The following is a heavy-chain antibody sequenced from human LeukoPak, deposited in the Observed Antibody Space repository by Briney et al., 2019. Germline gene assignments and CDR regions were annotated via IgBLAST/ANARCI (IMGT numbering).Heavy chain of an antibody. CDR1: GGSISSGDYY. CDR3: ARAGDYCGGDCYSVYFDY. J-gene: IGHJ4*02. CDR2: IYYSGST. D-gene: IGHD2-21*01. V-gene: IGHV4-30-4*08. Sequence: PSQTLSLTCTVSGGSISSGDYYWSWIRQPPGKGLEWIGYIYYSGSTYYNPSLKSRVTISVDTSKNQFSLKLSSVTAADTAVYYCARAGDYCGGDCYSVYFDYWGQGTLATVSS.